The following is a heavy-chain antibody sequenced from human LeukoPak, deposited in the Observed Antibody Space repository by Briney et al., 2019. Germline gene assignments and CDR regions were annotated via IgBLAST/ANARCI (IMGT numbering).Heavy chain of an antibody. CDR2: INHSGST. Sequence: SETLSLICAVYGGSFSGYYWSWIRQPPGKGLEWIGEINHSGSTNYNPSLKSRVTISVDTSKNQFSLKLSSVTAADTAVYYCARAPPKYYYDTSTRDAFDIWGQGTMVTVSS. CDR3: ARAPPKYYYDTSTRDAFDI. CDR1: GGSFSGYY. J-gene: IGHJ3*02. D-gene: IGHD3-22*01. V-gene: IGHV4-34*01.